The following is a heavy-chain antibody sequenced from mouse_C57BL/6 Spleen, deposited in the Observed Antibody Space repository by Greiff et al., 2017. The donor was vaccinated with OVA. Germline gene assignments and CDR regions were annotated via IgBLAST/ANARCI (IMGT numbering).Heavy chain of an antibody. CDR3: ARVWSYYFDY. V-gene: IGHV1-81*01. D-gene: IGHD2-10*02. Sequence: VKLVESGAELARPGASVKLSCKASGYTFTSYGISWVKQRTGQGLEWIGEIYPRSGNTYYNEKFKGKATLTADKSSSTAYMELRSLTSEDSAVYFCARVWSYYFDYWGQGTTLTVSS. CDR2: IYPRSGNT. J-gene: IGHJ2*01. CDR1: GYTFTSYG.